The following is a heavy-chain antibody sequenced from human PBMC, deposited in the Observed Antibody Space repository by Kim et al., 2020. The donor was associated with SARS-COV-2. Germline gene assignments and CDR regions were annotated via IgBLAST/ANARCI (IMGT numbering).Heavy chain of an antibody. Sequence: GESLKISCKGSGYSFTSYWIGWVRQMPGKGLEWMGIIYPGDSDTRYSPSFQGQVTISADKSISTAYLQWSSLKASDTAMYYCARRGYSYGYRYYYGMDVWGQGTTVTVSS. CDR1: GYSFTSYW. V-gene: IGHV5-51*01. CDR2: IYPGDSDT. J-gene: IGHJ6*02. D-gene: IGHD5-18*01. CDR3: ARRGYSYGYRYYYGMDV.